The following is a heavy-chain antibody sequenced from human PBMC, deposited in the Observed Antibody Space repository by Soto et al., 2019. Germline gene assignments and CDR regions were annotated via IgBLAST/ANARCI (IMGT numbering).Heavy chain of an antibody. CDR1: GFTFSNFV. J-gene: IGHJ4*02. CDR3: GVYGARFDY. CDR2: ISGGGGST. D-gene: IGHD3-10*01. Sequence: PGGSLRLSCAASGFTFSNFVMSWVRQIPGKGLDWVSVISGGGGSTFYADSVKGRFTISRDNSKNTLYLQMNSLRADDTAVYYCGVYGARFDYWGQGALVTVSS. V-gene: IGHV3-23*01.